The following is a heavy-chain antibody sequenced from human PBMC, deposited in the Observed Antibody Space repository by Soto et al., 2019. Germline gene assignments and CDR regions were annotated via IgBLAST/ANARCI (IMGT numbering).Heavy chain of an antibody. Sequence: PSETLSLTCAVYGGSFSGYYWSWIRQPPGKGLEWIGEINHSGSTNYNPSLKSRVTISIDTSKNQFSLKLTSVTCGVMAVYYCGRDPYRPSYKKWYDPWSQGTPVTVSS. CDR3: GRDPYRPSYKKWYDP. J-gene: IGHJ5*02. CDR2: INHSGST. D-gene: IGHD1-1*01. V-gene: IGHV4-34*01. CDR1: GGSFSGYY.